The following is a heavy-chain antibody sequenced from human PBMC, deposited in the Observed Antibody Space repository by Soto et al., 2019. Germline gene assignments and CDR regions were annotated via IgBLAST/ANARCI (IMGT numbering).Heavy chain of an antibody. D-gene: IGHD1-26*01. J-gene: IGHJ4*02. CDR1: GFTFSSYG. V-gene: IGHV3-33*01. CDR3: ARATSGSLDFDY. CDR2: IWYGGSNK. Sequence: GGSLRLSCAASGFTFSSYGMHWVRQAPGKGLEWVAVIWYGGSNKYYADSVKGRFTISRDNSKNTLYLQMNSLRAEDTAVYYCARATSGSLDFDYWGQGTLVTVSS.